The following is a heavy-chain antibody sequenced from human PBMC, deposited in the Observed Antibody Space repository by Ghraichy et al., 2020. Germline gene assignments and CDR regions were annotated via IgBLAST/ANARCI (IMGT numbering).Heavy chain of an antibody. CDR3: AKLGYCTNGVCYDWYFDL. J-gene: IGHJ2*01. Sequence: GESLNISCKGSGYSFTSYWIGWVRQMPGKGLEWMGIIYPGDSDTRYSPSFQGQVTISADKSISTAYLQWSSLKASDTAMYYCAKLGYCTNGVCYDWYFDLWGRGTLVTVSS. CDR2: IYPGDSDT. CDR1: GYSFTSYW. D-gene: IGHD2-8*01. V-gene: IGHV5-51*01.